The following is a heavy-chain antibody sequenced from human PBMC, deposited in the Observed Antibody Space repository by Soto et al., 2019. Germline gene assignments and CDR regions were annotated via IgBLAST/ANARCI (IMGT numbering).Heavy chain of an antibody. Sequence: QVQLQEAGPGLVRPSQTLSLTCTVAGGSMSEKDYYWSWLRQSPGQGLQWIGYIYDTWTTSYSPSLKSRVTMSAETFRNQFSLKLTSVTAADTALYFCARGIVRGGFGIWGQGTLVTVSS. CDR3: ARGIVRGGFGI. CDR1: GGSMSEKDYY. CDR2: IYDTWTT. V-gene: IGHV4-30-4*01. D-gene: IGHD3-10*02. J-gene: IGHJ3*02.